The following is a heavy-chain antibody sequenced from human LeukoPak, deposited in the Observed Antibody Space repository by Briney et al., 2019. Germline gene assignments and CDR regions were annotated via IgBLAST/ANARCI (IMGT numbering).Heavy chain of an antibody. CDR2: ISGSGGST. Sequence: PGGSLRLSCAASGFTFSSYAKSWVRQAPGKGLEWVSAISGSGGSTYYADSVKGRFTISRDNSKNTLYLQMNSLRAEDTAVYYCAKGPSKLGYCSGGSCYSGDYWGQGTLVTVSS. V-gene: IGHV3-23*01. J-gene: IGHJ4*02. D-gene: IGHD2-15*01. CDR3: AKGPSKLGYCSGGSCYSGDY. CDR1: GFTFSSYA.